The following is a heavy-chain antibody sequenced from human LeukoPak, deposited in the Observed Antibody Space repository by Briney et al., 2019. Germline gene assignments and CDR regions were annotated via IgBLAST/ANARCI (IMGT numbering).Heavy chain of an antibody. CDR2: ISSNGNT. Sequence: PGGSLRLSCAASGFTFSTYCMYWVRQAPGKGLECVSSISSNGNTYYANSVKGRFTISKDNPKNTLYLQMGSLRDEDLAVYYCARARVAAKLGYMDVWGTGTAVTISS. J-gene: IGHJ6*03. CDR1: GFTFSTYC. D-gene: IGHD2-15*01. V-gene: IGHV3-64*01. CDR3: ARARVAAKLGYMDV.